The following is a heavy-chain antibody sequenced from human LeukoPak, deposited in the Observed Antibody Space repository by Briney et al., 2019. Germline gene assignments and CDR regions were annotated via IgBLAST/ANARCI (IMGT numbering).Heavy chain of an antibody. CDR3: AKDEAAAGGGLDY. J-gene: IGHJ4*02. CDR1: GFAVNTKF. Sequence: PGGSLGLSCAASGFAVNTKFMNWVRQAPGKGLEWVSVIYSGGLTYYADSVKSRFSIFRDNSKNTVYLQMNSLRAEDTAVYYCAKDEAAAGGGLDYWGQGTLVIVSS. CDR2: IYSGGLT. D-gene: IGHD6-13*01. V-gene: IGHV3-53*01.